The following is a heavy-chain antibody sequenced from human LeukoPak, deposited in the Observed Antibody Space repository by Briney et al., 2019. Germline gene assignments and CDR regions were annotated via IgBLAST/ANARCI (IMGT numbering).Heavy chain of an antibody. J-gene: IGHJ4*02. D-gene: IGHD6-6*01. V-gene: IGHV4-39*07. Sequence: SETLSLTCTVSGGSISSSSYYWGWIRQPPGKGLEWIGSIYYSGSTYYNPSLKSRVTISVDTSKNQFSLKLSSVTAADTAVYYCARARPWVDYWGQGILVTVSS. CDR1: GGSISSSSYY. CDR3: ARARPWVDY. CDR2: IYYSGST.